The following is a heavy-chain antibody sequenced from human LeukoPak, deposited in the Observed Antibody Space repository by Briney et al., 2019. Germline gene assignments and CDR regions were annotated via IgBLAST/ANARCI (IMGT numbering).Heavy chain of an antibody. CDR3: ARGEVVPAAGSWFDP. J-gene: IGHJ5*02. CDR2: IYTSGST. CDR1: GGSISSYY. D-gene: IGHD2-2*01. Sequence: SETLSLTCTVSGGSISSYYWSWIRQPPGKGLEWIGRIYTSGSTNYNPSLKSRVTISVDTSKNQFSLKLSSVTAADTAVYYCARGEVVPAAGSWFDPWGQGTLVTVSS. V-gene: IGHV4-4*08.